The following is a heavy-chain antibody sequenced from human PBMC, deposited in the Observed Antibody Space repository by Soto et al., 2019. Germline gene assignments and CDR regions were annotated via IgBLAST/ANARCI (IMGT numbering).Heavy chain of an antibody. V-gene: IGHV4-4*02. CDR2: ISHSGST. Sequence: QVQLQESGPGLVKPSGTLSLTCAVSGGSISSSDWWSWVRQPPGKGLEWIGEISHSGSTNYSPSLRGRVTISLDKSKNQFSLKLTSVTAADTAVYYCAIGYDRSGSPARDFDFWGQGTLVTVSS. D-gene: IGHD3-22*01. J-gene: IGHJ4*02. CDR1: GGSISSSDW. CDR3: AIGYDRSGSPARDFDF.